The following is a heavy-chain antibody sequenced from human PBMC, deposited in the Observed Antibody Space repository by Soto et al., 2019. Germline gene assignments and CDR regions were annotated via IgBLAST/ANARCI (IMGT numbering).Heavy chain of an antibody. CDR1: GGSISSYY. CDR3: ARRGGYEGLFGDYYMDV. D-gene: IGHD5-12*01. Sequence: QVQLQESGPGLVKPSETLSLTCTVSGGSISSYYWSWIRQPPGKGLEWIGYIYYSGSTNYNPSLKSRVTISVDTSKNQFSLKLSSVTAADTAVYYCARRGGYEGLFGDYYMDVWGKGTTVTVSS. CDR2: IYYSGST. V-gene: IGHV4-59*08. J-gene: IGHJ6*03.